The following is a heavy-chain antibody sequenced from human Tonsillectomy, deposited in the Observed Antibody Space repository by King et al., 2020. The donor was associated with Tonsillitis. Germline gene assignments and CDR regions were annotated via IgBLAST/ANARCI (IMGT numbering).Heavy chain of an antibody. V-gene: IGHV4-34*01. J-gene: IGHJ4*02. Sequence: VQLQQWGAGLLKPSETLSLTCAVYGGSFSGYYWSWIRQPPGKGLEWIGEINHSGSTNYNPSLKSRVTISVDTPKNQFSLKLSSMTAADTAVYYCARRLATHSSSYFAFDDWGQGTLVTVSS. D-gene: IGHD6-6*01. CDR3: ARRLATHSSSYFAFDD. CDR1: GGSFSGYY. CDR2: INHSGST.